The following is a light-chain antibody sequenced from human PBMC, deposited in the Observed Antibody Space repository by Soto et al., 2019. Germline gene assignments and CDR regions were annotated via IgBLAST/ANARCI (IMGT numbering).Light chain of an antibody. CDR3: QQYNNWPPLT. CDR2: GAS. Sequence: EIVMTQSPATLSVSPGERATLSCRASQSVSSNLVWYQQKPGQAPRLLIYGASTRVTGIPARFSGSGSGTEFTLTISSLQSEDFAVYYCQQYNNWPPLTFGGGTKVDIK. J-gene: IGKJ4*01. CDR1: QSVSSN. V-gene: IGKV3-15*01.